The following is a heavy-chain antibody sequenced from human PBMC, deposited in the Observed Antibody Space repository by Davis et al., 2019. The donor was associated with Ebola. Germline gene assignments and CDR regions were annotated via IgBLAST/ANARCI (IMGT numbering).Heavy chain of an antibody. V-gene: IGHV1-2*06. Sequence: ASVTVSCKASGYTFTGYYMHWVRQAPGQGLEWMGRINPNSGGTNYAQKFQGRVTMTRDTSISTAYMELSRLRSDDTAVYYCARDPENWNYGIDYWGQGTLVTVSS. D-gene: IGHD1-7*01. CDR3: ARDPENWNYGIDY. CDR1: GYTFTGYY. J-gene: IGHJ4*02. CDR2: INPNSGGT.